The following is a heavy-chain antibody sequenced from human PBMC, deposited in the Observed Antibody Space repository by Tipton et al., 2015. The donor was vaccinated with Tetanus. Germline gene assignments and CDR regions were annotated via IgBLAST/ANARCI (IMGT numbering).Heavy chain of an antibody. D-gene: IGHD6-19*01. J-gene: IGHJ3*02. CDR3: ARDDRSGGSGWYEGRAFDI. CDR2: INAGNGNT. Sequence: QLVQSGAEVKKPGASVKVSCKASGYTFTSYAMHWVRQAPGQRLEWMGWINAGNGNTKYSQKFQGRVTITRDTSASTAYMELSSLRSEDTAVYYCARDDRSGGSGWYEGRAFDIWGQGTMVTVSS. CDR1: GYTFTSYA. V-gene: IGHV1-3*01.